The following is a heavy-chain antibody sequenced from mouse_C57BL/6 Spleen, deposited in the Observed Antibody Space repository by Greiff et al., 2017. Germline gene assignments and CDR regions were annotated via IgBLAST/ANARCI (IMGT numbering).Heavy chain of an antibody. Sequence: EVQLVESGGGLVKPGGSLKLSCAASGFTFSSYAMSWVRQTPEKRLEWVATISDGGSYTYYPDNVKGRVTISRDNAKNNLYLQVSHLKSEDTAMYYCAREGGAGALDDWGQGTTLTVSS. V-gene: IGHV5-4*01. CDR3: AREGGAGALDD. J-gene: IGHJ2*01. CDR1: GFTFSSYA. D-gene: IGHD4-1*01. CDR2: ISDGGSYT.